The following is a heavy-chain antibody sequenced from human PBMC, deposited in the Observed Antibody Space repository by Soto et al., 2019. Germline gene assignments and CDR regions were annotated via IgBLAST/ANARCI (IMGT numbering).Heavy chain of an antibody. CDR1: GYTFTSYY. CDR3: ARDTQGDFDY. Sequence: QVQLVQSGAEVKKPGASVKVSCKASGYTFTSYYMHWVRQAPGQGLEWMGIINPSGGSTSYAQKFKGRVTMTRETYTITVYMELSSLRTEDTAVYYCARDTQGDFDYWGQGTLVTVSS. V-gene: IGHV1-46*01. CDR2: INPSGGST. J-gene: IGHJ4*02.